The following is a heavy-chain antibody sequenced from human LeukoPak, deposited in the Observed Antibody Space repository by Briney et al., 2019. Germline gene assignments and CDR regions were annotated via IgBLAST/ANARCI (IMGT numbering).Heavy chain of an antibody. CDR1: GFTFSSYS. CDR3: ARDYLSHIYGSGY. CDR2: ISSSSSYI. D-gene: IGHD3-10*01. V-gene: IGHV3-21*01. Sequence: GGSLRLSCAASGFTFSSYSMNWVRQAPGKGLEWVSSISSSSSYIYYADSVKGRFTISRDNAKNSLYLQMNSLRAEDTAVYYCARDYLSHIYGSGYWGQGTLVTVSS. J-gene: IGHJ4*02.